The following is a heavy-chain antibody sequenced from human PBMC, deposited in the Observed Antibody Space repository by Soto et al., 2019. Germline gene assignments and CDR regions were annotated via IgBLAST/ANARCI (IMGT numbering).Heavy chain of an antibody. Sequence: PSETLSLTCTVSTISVRSGTYYWSWIRQPSGQGLEWIGYVHDSGNTKYNPSLKNRVTISVDASKNQFSLKLTSVTAADTGVYYCARAQFYSGSGNYNNLMFDAWGQGIQVTVSS. CDR3: ARAQFYSGSGNYNNLMFDA. CDR1: TISVRSGTYY. V-gene: IGHV4-61*01. CDR2: VHDSGNT. J-gene: IGHJ5*02. D-gene: IGHD3-10*01.